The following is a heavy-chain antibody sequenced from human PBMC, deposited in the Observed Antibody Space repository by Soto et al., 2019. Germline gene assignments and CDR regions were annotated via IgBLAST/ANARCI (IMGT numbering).Heavy chain of an antibody. V-gene: IGHV1-3*01. D-gene: IGHD6-19*01. CDR2: INAGNGNT. CDR1: GYTFTGYA. Sequence: ASVKVSCKASGYTFTGYAMHWVRQAPGQRLEWMGWINAGNGNTKYSQKFQGRVTITRDTSASTAYMELSSLRSEDTAVYYCARAVAVAAAFDNWGRETLFPV. CDR3: ARAVAVAAAFDN. J-gene: IGHJ4*02.